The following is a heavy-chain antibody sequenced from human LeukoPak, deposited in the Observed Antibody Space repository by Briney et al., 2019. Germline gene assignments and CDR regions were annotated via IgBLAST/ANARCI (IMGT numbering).Heavy chain of an antibody. CDR3: AKGIHFGYSYGYSFDY. J-gene: IGHJ4*02. Sequence: GGSLRPSCAASGFTFSSYALSWVRQAPGKGLEWVSTISGSGGSTYYAVSVKGRFTISRDNSKNTLYLQMNSLRAEDTAVYYCAKGIHFGYSYGYSFDYWGQGTLVTVSS. D-gene: IGHD5-18*01. CDR2: ISGSGGST. V-gene: IGHV3-23*01. CDR1: GFTFSSYA.